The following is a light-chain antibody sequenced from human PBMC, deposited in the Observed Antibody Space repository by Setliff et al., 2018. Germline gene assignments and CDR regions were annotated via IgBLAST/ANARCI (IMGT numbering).Light chain of an antibody. CDR1: NIGSKG. J-gene: IGLJ2*01. V-gene: IGLV3-21*04. Sequence: SYALTQPPSVSVAPGKTAMITCEGNNIGSKGVHWYQQKPGLAPVVVIYYDSKRPSGIPERFSGSNSGNTATLSITRVEAGDEADYYCQVWDSTQDHVVFGGGTKVTVL. CDR2: YDS. CDR3: QVWDSTQDHVV.